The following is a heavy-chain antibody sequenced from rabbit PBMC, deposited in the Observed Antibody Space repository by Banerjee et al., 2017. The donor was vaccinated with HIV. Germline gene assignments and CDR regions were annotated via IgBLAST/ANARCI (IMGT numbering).Heavy chain of an antibody. J-gene: IGHJ4*01. V-gene: IGHV1S43*01. Sequence: QQQLEESGGGLVKPGGTLTLTCKASGFDFSSYYYMCWVRQAPGKGLELIACICTSSGSTWYASWVNGRFTVSRSTSLNTVDLKMTGLTAADTATYFCARVGYAASSGYYTDHFYLWGPGTLVTVS. CDR2: ICTSSGST. CDR3: ARVGYAASSGYYTDHFYL. CDR1: GFDFSSYYY. D-gene: IGHD1-1*01.